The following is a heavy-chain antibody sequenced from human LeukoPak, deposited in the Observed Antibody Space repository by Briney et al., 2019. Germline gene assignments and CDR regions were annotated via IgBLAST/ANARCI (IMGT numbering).Heavy chain of an antibody. CDR3: ARSSDSSSLQYFQH. J-gene: IGHJ1*01. CDR1: GFTFDDYA. D-gene: IGHD6-6*01. V-gene: IGHV3-43D*03. Sequence: PGGSLRLSCAASGFTFDDYAMHWVRQAPGKGLEWVSLISWDGGGTYYADSVKGRFTISRDNAKNSLYLQMNSLRADDTAVYYCARSSDSSSLQYFQHWGQGTLVTVSS. CDR2: ISWDGGGT.